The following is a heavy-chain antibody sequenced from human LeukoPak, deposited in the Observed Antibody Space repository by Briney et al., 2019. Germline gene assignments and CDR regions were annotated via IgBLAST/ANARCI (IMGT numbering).Heavy chain of an antibody. CDR1: GGSISSSSYY. CDR2: IYYSGST. J-gene: IGHJ4*02. Sequence: SETLSLTCTVSGGSISSSSYYWGWVRQPPGKGREWIGSIYYSGSTYYNPSLKSRVTISVDTSKNQFSLKLSSVTAADTAVYYCARLIRIVGAPVRPKHFDYWGQGTLVTVSS. V-gene: IGHV4-39*07. CDR3: ARLIRIVGAPVRPKHFDY. D-gene: IGHD1-26*01.